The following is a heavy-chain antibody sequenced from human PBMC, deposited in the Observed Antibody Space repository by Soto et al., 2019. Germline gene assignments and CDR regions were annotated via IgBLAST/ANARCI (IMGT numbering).Heavy chain of an antibody. CDR3: ARGGHVVVVTAALDY. V-gene: IGHV1-46*01. Sequence: QVQLMQSGAEVKKPGASVKVSCKASGDTFTDYYIHWVRQAPGQGLEWMGTVNPSGGHTTYAQHFLGRVTXTXXXSXXTLYMGLTSLTSDDAAIYYCARGGHVVVVTAALDYWGQGTLVTVSS. J-gene: IGHJ4*02. D-gene: IGHD2-21*02. CDR1: GDTFTDYY. CDR2: VNPSGGHT.